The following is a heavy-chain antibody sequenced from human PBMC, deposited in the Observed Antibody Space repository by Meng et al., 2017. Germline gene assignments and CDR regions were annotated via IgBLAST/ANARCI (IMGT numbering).Heavy chain of an antibody. Sequence: ASVKVSCKASGYTFTSYDINWVRRATGQGLEWMGWMNPNSGNTGYAQKFQGRVTITRNTSISTAYMELSSLRSEDTAVYYCARGVYDSSGYIPFDYWGQGTLVTVSS. J-gene: IGHJ4*02. V-gene: IGHV1-8*03. CDR3: ARGVYDSSGYIPFDY. CDR1: GYTFTSYD. CDR2: MNPNSGNT. D-gene: IGHD3-22*01.